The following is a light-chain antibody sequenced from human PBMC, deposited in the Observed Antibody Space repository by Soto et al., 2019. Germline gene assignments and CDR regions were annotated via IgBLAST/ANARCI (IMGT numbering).Light chain of an antibody. V-gene: IGLV2-14*01. CDR3: SSFTSSGSYV. CDR2: DVS. Sequence: QSALTQPASVSGSPGQSITISCTGTSSDVGAYHYVSWFQQHPGKAPKLMIYDVSNRPSGVSNRFSGSKSANTASLTISGLQAEDEADYYCSSFTSSGSYVFGTGTKVPVL. CDR1: SSDVGAYHY. J-gene: IGLJ1*01.